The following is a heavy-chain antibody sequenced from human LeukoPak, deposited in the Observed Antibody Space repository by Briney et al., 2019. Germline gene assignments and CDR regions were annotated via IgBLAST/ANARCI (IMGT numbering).Heavy chain of an antibody. J-gene: IGHJ6*02. CDR3: ARVEPPDILSSYGMDV. D-gene: IGHD3-9*01. CDR2: IYYSGST. CDR1: GASISSSSYY. Sequence: SETLSLTFTVSGASISSSSYYWGWIRQPPRKGLEWIGSIYYSGSTYYNPSLKSRVTISVDTSKNQFSLNLTSVTAADTAVYYCARVEPPDILSSYGMDVWGQGTTVTVSS. V-gene: IGHV4-39*07.